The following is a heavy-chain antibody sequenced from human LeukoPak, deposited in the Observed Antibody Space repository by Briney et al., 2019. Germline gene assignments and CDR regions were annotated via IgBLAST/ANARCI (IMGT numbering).Heavy chain of an antibody. CDR1: GYSLSTNM. CDR3: MSAHGY. Sequence: PGGSLRLSCVVSGYSLSTNMMTWVRQAPGKGLEWVGTILPGGKETYRVDSVKGRFTVSRDNAKNSLFLQMNSLRADDTAVYYGMSAHGYWGQGTLVTVSS. J-gene: IGHJ4*02. V-gene: IGHV3-7*01. CDR2: ILPGGKET.